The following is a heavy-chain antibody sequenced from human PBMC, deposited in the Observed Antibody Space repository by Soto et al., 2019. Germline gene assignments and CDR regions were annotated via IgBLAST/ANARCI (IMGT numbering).Heavy chain of an antibody. Sequence: SETLSLTCAVYGGSFSRYYWSWIRQPPGKGLEWIGEINHSGSTNYNPSLKSRVTISVDTSKNQFSLKLSSVTAADTAVYYCARGSKGGLLWFGELFDGWFDPWGQGTLVTVSS. J-gene: IGHJ5*02. CDR1: GGSFSRYY. V-gene: IGHV4-34*01. CDR2: INHSGST. CDR3: ARGSKGGLLWFGELFDGWFDP. D-gene: IGHD3-10*01.